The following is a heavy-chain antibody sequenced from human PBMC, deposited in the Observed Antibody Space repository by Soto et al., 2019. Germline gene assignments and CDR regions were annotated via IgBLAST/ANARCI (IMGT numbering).Heavy chain of an antibody. CDR3: ARDVEMATIYGSSSDY. Sequence: GASAELTSEACREGFNSRSRQSLRHYTKNRLEWMGILNPRGASTSSAPNFPGRVPISRDTSTSTVYMELSSLRSEDTAVYYCARDVEMATIYGSSSDYWGQGSPVTVSP. D-gene: IGHD5-12*01. J-gene: IGHJ4*02. CDR2: LNPRGAST. CDR1: REGFNSRS. V-gene: IGHV1-46*02.